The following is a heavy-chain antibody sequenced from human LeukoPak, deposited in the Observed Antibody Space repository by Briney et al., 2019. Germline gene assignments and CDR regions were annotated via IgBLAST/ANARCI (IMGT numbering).Heavy chain of an antibody. V-gene: IGHV1-18*01. D-gene: IGHD6-6*01. Sequence: ASVKVSCKASGYTFTSYGISWVRQAPGQGLEWMGWISAYNGNTNYAQKLQGRVTMTTDTSTSTAYMELRSLRSDDTAVYYCARDRSIAAYYYMDVWGKGTTVTVSS. CDR3: ARDRSIAAYYYMDV. J-gene: IGHJ6*03. CDR1: GYTFTSYG. CDR2: ISAYNGNT.